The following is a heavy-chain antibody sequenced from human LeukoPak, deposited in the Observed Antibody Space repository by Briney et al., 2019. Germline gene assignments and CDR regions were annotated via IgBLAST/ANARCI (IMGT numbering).Heavy chain of an antibody. V-gene: IGHV4-59*01. CDR1: GGSISSYY. CDR3: ARQDGDYPLYYFDY. CDR2: IYYSGST. D-gene: IGHD4-17*01. J-gene: IGHJ4*02. Sequence: SETLSLTCTVSGGSISSYYWSWIRQPPGKGLEWIGYIYYSGSTNYNPSLKSRVTISVDTSKNQFSLKLSSVTAADTAVYYCARQDGDYPLYYFDYWGPGTLVTVSS.